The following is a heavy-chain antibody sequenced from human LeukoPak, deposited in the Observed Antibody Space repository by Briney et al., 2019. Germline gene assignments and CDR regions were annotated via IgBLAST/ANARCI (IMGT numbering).Heavy chain of an antibody. CDR1: GFSFSSHY. J-gene: IGHJ4*02. D-gene: IGHD3-9*01. CDR3: TRDSLYDILTGYYRGFIYFDY. V-gene: IGHV3-7*03. CDR2: IKKDGSET. Sequence: GALRLSCTASGFSFSSHYMNWVRQPPGKGLEWVASIKKDGSETQYVDSVKGRLTISRDNAKNLLSLEMNSLKTEDTAVYYCTRDSLYDILTGYYRGFIYFDYWGQGTLVTVSS.